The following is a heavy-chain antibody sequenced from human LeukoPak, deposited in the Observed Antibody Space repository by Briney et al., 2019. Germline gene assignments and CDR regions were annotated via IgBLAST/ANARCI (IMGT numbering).Heavy chain of an antibody. Sequence: SETLSLTCTVSGGSISGYYWRWIRQPPGKGLERIGYIYYSGSTSYNPSLKSRVTISVDTSKNQFSLNLRSVTAADTAVYYCASGWTAILFDYWGQGTLVTVSS. CDR1: GGSISGYY. J-gene: IGHJ4*02. CDR3: ASGWTAILFDY. CDR2: IYYSGST. D-gene: IGHD2-21*02. V-gene: IGHV4-59*01.